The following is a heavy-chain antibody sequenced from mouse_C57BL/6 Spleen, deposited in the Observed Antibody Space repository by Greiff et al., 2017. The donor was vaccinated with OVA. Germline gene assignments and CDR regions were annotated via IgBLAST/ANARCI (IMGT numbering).Heavy chain of an antibody. J-gene: IGHJ2*01. V-gene: IGHV1-80*01. CDR2: IYPGDGDT. Sequence: QVQLQPSWAELVKPGASVKISCKASGYAFSSYWMNWVKQRPGKGLEWIGQIYPGDGDTNYNGKFKGKATLTADKSSSTAYMQLSSLTSEDSAVYFCAIPSYGNYFDYWGQGTTLTVSS. CDR1: GYAFSSYW. D-gene: IGHD2-1*01. CDR3: AIPSYGNYFDY.